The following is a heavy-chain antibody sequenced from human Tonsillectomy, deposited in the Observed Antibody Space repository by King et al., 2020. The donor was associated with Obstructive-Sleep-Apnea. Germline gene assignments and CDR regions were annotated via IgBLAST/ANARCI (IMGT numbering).Heavy chain of an antibody. Sequence: VQLVESGGGLVKPGGSLRLSCAASGFTFSSYSMNWVRQAPGKGLEWVSSISSSSSYIYYADSVKGRFTISRDNAKNSLYLQMNSLSAEDTAVYYCARGGGSCSGGSCYSPDYWGQGTLVTVSS. CDR1: GFTFSSYS. D-gene: IGHD2-15*01. V-gene: IGHV3-21*01. CDR3: ARGGGSCSGGSCYSPDY. CDR2: ISSSSSYI. J-gene: IGHJ4*02.